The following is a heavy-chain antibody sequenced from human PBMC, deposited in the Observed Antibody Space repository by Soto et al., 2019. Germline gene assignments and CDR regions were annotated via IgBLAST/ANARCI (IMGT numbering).Heavy chain of an antibody. Sequence: PGGSLRLSCAASGFTLSSYTMSWVRQAPGKGLEWVSTISGSGGSTYYADSVKGRFTISRDNSKNTLYLQMNSLRAEDTAVYYCAKDSGYSSSWYVLSDWFDLWGQGTLVTVSS. D-gene: IGHD6-13*01. CDR2: ISGSGGST. CDR1: GFTLSSYT. V-gene: IGHV3-23*01. CDR3: AKDSGYSSSWYVLSDWFDL. J-gene: IGHJ5*02.